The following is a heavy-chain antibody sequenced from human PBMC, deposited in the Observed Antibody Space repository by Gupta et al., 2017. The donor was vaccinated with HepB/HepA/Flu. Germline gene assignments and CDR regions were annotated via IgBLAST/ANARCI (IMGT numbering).Heavy chain of an antibody. CDR1: GGSVSGYF. CDR3: ARGPPTYYDGGGYYFFDF. CDR2: INHSGST. Sequence: QVQLQEWGAGLLKPSETLSLTCAVYGGSVSGYFWTWIRQPPGKGLEWIGEINHSGSTNYNPSLKSRVTISVDTSKNQFSLKLSSVTAADTAIYYCARGPPTYYDGGGYYFFDFWGRGALVTVSS. D-gene: IGHD3-22*01. J-gene: IGHJ4*02. V-gene: IGHV4-34*01.